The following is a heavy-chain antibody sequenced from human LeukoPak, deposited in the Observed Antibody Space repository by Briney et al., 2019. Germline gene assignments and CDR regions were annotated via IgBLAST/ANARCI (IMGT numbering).Heavy chain of an antibody. D-gene: IGHD6-19*01. CDR2: IYPGDSDT. CDR1: GYSFTSYW. V-gene: IGHV5-51*01. Sequence: KGGESLKISCMGSGYSFTSYWIGWVRQMPGEGLEWMGIIYPGDSDTRYSPSFQGQVTFSADKSISTAYLQWSSLKASDTAMYYCARRVYSSGWYWFDPWGQGTLVTVSS. J-gene: IGHJ5*02. CDR3: ARRVYSSGWYWFDP.